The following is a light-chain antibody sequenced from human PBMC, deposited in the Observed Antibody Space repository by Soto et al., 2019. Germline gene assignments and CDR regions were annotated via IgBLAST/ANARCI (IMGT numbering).Light chain of an antibody. CDR2: DVN. Sequence: QSALTQPASVSGSPGQSVTISCTGTSSDVGGYNYVSWYQQHPGKAPKLIIYDVNNRPSGISNRFSGSKSGNTASLTISGLQAEDEADYYCRSYTSSSTLYVFGTGTKVTVL. J-gene: IGLJ1*01. V-gene: IGLV2-14*03. CDR3: RSYTSSSTLYV. CDR1: SSDVGGYNY.